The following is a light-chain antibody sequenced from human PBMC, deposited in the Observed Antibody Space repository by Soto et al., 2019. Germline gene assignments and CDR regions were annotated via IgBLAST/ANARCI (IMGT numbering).Light chain of an antibody. CDR2: GAS. Sequence: EIVLTQSPGTLSLSPGERATLSCRASQSVRSNYLAWYQQKPGQAPRLLIYGASSRATGIPDRFSGTGSGTDFTLTISRLEPEDFAVYYCQLRSGWLITFGQGTRLEIK. CDR1: QSVRSNY. V-gene: IGKV3D-20*02. J-gene: IGKJ5*01. CDR3: QLRSGWLIT.